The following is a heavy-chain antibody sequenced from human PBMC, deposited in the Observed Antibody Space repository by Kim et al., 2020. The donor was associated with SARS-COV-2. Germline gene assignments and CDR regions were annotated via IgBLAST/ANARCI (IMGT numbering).Heavy chain of an antibody. CDR1: GFTFSNAW. CDR2: IKSKTDGGTT. J-gene: IGHJ3*02. Sequence: GGSLRLSCAASGFTFSNAWMSWVRQAPGKGLEWVGRIKSKTDGGTTDYAAPVKGRFTISRDDSKNTLYLQMNSLKTEDTAVYYCFPELLWHDAFDIWGQGTMVTVSS. D-gene: IGHD1-26*01. CDR3: FPELLWHDAFDI. V-gene: IGHV3-15*01.